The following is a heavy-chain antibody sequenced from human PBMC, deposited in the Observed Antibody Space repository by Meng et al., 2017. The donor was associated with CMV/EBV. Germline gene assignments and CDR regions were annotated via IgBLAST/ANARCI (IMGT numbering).Heavy chain of an antibody. V-gene: IGHV3-21*01. CDR2: ISSSSSYI. CDR1: GFTFRSYS. Sequence: GESLKISCAASGFTFRSYSMNGVRQAPGKGLEWVSSISSSSSYIYYADSVKGRFTISRDNAKNSLYLQMNSLRAEDTAVYYCARERMGHWGQGTLVTVSS. CDR3: ARERMGH. J-gene: IGHJ4*02. D-gene: IGHD5-24*01.